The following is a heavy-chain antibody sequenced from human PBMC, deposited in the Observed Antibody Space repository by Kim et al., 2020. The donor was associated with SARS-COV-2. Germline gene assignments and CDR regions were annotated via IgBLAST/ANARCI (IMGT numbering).Heavy chain of an antibody. CDR3: AKDGPVVPAAKNDY. V-gene: IGHV3-30*18. Sequence: GGSLRLSCAASGFTFSSYGMHWVRQAPGKGLEWVAVISYDGSNKYYADSVKGRFTISRDNSKNTLYLQMNSLRAEDTAVYYCAKDGPVVPAAKNDYWGQG. CDR2: ISYDGSNK. D-gene: IGHD2-2*01. CDR1: GFTFSSYG. J-gene: IGHJ4*02.